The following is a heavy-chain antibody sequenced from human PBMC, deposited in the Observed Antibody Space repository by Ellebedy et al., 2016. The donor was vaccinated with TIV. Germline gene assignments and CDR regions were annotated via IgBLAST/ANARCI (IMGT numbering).Heavy chain of an antibody. Sequence: SVKVSCXASGCTFSSYAISWVRQAPGQGLEWMGGIIPIFGTANYAQKFQGRVTITADKSTSTAYMELSSLRSEDTAVYYWARPGGSYYYFDYWGQGTLVTVSS. V-gene: IGHV1-69*06. J-gene: IGHJ4*02. D-gene: IGHD1-26*01. CDR1: GCTFSSYA. CDR3: ARPGGSYYYFDY. CDR2: IIPIFGTA.